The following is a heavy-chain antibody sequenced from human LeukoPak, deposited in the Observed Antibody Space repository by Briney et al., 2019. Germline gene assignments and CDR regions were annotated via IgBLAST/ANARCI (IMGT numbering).Heavy chain of an antibody. CDR1: GGSLSNYF. CDR2: IYNSGST. Sequence: SETLSLTCTVSGGSLSNYFWRWIRQPAGKGLEWIGRIYNSGSTNYNPSLKSRVTISVDKSKNQSSLKLSSVTAADTAVYYCARLLGYFDYWGQGTLVTVSS. J-gene: IGHJ4*02. D-gene: IGHD2/OR15-2a*01. CDR3: ARLLGYFDY. V-gene: IGHV4-4*07.